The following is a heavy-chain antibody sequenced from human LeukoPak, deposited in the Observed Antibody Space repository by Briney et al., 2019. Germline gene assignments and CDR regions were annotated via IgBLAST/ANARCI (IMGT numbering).Heavy chain of an antibody. V-gene: IGHV3-23*01. CDR1: GFTFSSYA. J-gene: IGHJ4*02. CDR2: ISGSGGST. D-gene: IGHD3-9*01. CDR3: AEDGIRYFDWLFDY. Sequence: GGSLRLSCAASGFTFSSYAMSWVRQAPGKGLELVSAISGSGGSTYYADSVKGRFTISRDNSKNTLYLQMNSLRAEDTAVFFRAEDGIRYFDWLFDYWGQGTLVTVSS.